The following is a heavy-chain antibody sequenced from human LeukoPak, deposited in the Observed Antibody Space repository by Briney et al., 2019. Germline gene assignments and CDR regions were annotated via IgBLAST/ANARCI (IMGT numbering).Heavy chain of an antibody. V-gene: IGHV4-39*01. CDR2: IYYSGST. D-gene: IGHD3-16*02. CDR1: GGSISNYY. Sequence: PSETLSLTCTVSGGSISNYYWGWIRQPPGEGLEWIGSIYYSGSTYYNPSLKSRVTISVDTSKNQFSLKLSSVTAADTAAYYCARHIGGRYYYYYMDVWGKGTTVTISS. J-gene: IGHJ6*03. CDR3: ARHIGGRYYYYYMDV.